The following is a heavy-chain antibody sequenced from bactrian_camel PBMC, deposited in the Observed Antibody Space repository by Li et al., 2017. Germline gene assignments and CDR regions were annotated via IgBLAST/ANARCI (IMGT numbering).Heavy chain of an antibody. CDR2: IGSLSGT. CDR3: AATQVYYSQCGNRADSDFNY. Sequence: HVQLVESGGNSVQAGGSLRLSCVVSGYTTRGHCMAWFRQGPGQERERIAAIGSLSGTYANNVKGRFTILIDDAKNTMYLDMANLKPEDTGVYVCAATQVYYSQCGNRADSDFNYRGQGTQVTVS. D-gene: IGHD2*01. CDR1: GYTTRGHC. J-gene: IGHJ4*01. V-gene: IGHV3S55*01.